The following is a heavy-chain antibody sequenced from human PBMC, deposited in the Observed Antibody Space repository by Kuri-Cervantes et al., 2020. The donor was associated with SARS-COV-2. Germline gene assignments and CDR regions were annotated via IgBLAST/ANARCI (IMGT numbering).Heavy chain of an antibody. CDR2: IYWNDDK. V-gene: IGHV2-5*01. D-gene: IGHD6-13*01. CDR1: GFSLSTSGVG. Sequence: SGPTLVKPTQTLTLTCTFSGFSLSTSGVGVGWIRQPPGKALEWLALIYWNDDKRYSPSLKSRLTITKDTSKNQVVLTMTNMDPVDTATYYCAYRLSSSPLRYYFDYWGQGTLVTVSS. J-gene: IGHJ4*02. CDR3: AYRLSSSPLRYYFDY.